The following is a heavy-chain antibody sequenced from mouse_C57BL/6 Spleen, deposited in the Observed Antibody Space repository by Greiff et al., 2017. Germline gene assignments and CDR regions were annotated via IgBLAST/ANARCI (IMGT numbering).Heavy chain of an antibody. J-gene: IGHJ4*01. V-gene: IGHV1-18*01. CDR2: FNPNNGGT. CDR1: GYTFTAYN. CDR3: AVGDY. Sequence: EVQRVESGPELVKPGASVKISCKASGYTFTAYNMDWVKQSHGKSLEWIGDFNPNNGGTIYNQKFKGKATLTVDKSSSTAYMELRRLTSEATAVYYFAVGDYWGQGTSVTVSS.